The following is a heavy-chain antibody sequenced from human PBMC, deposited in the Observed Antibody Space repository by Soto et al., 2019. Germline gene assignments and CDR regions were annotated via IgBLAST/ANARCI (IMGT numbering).Heavy chain of an antibody. CDR1: GDSISSINW. Sequence: SETLSLTCDVSGDSISSINWWIWVRQPPGKGLQWIGEVYHTGTTNYNPSLKSRVTISVDKSQNHFSLNVTSVTAADTAVYYCARDGSSTANWLDPWGQGLLVTVSS. D-gene: IGHD2-2*01. J-gene: IGHJ5*02. V-gene: IGHV4-4*02. CDR2: VYHTGTT. CDR3: ARDGSSTANWLDP.